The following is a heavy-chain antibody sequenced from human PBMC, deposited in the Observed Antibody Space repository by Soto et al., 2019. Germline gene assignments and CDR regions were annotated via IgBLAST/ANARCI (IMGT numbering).Heavy chain of an antibody. CDR2: IYWNDDK. CDR1: GFSLTTSGVG. Sequence: GPTLVNPTQTLTLTCTFSGFSLTTSGVGVGWIRQPPGKAIEWLALIYWNDDKRYSPSLKARLTITKDTSKNQVVLAMTNMDPVDTATYYCAHHTLTHVTNWFDPWGLGTLVTVSS. V-gene: IGHV2-5*01. D-gene: IGHD2-2*02. J-gene: IGHJ5*01. CDR3: AHHTLTHVTNWFDP.